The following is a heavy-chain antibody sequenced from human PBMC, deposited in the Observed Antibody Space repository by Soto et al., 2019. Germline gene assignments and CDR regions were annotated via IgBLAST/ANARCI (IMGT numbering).Heavy chain of an antibody. CDR2: IYYSGST. V-gene: IGHV4-59*01. CDR1: GGSISSYY. Sequence: SETLSLTCTVSGGSISSYYWSWIRQPPGKGLEWIGYIYYSGSTNYNPSLKSRVTISVDTSKNQFSLKLSSVTAADTAVYYCARDGDYYYDSSGYYGLSNWFDPWGQGTLVTVSS. J-gene: IGHJ5*02. CDR3: ARDGDYYYDSSGYYGLSNWFDP. D-gene: IGHD3-22*01.